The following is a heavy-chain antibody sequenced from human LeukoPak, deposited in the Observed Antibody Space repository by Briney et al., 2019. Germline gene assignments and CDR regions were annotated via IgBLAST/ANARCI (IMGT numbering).Heavy chain of an antibody. CDR1: GYSFTSYC. D-gene: IGHD1-26*01. CDR2: INPTHSDT. CDR3: ARQGTLGASDY. J-gene: IGHJ4*02. Sequence: GESLKISCKGSGYSFTSYCIGWVRHMPGKGREWSGIINPTHSDTRYSSSFQGQVNTSADKSISTAHLPCSSLKTSCNALYYCARQGTLGASDYWGQGTMVSVCS. V-gene: IGHV5-51*01.